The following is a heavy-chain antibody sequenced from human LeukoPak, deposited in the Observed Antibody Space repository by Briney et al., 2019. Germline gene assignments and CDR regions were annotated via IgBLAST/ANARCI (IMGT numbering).Heavy chain of an antibody. CDR2: IWFDVSNK. CDR1: GFTFSNYG. D-gene: IGHD6-6*01. V-gene: IGHV3-33*08. J-gene: IGHJ4*02. CDR3: ARGRSVYEARPFDY. Sequence: PGTSLRLSCAASGFTFSNYGMHWVRQSPGKGLEWVAVIWFDVSNKYYADSVKGRFTISRDKAKNSLYLQMNSLRAEDTAVYYCARGRSVYEARPFDYWGQGTLVTVSS.